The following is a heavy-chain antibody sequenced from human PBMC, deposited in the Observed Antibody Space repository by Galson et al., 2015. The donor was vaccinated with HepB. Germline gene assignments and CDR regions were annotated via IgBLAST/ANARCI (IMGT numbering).Heavy chain of an antibody. CDR1: GFTFTNYA. J-gene: IGHJ4*02. CDR2: LSSHGDNE. V-gene: IGHV3-30*04. CDR3: ARTFYFDY. Sequence: SLRLSCAASGFTFTNYAMNWVRQAPGKGLEWLVVLSSHGDNEYYADSVKGRFTISRDNSENMVYLQMHSLRVEDTAVYYCARTFYFDYWGQGTVVTVSS.